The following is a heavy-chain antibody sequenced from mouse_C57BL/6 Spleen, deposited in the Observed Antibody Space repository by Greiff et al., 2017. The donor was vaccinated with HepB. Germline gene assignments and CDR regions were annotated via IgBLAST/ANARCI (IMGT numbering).Heavy chain of an antibody. V-gene: IGHV1-80*01. Sequence: QVQLQQSGAELVKPGASVKISCKASGYAFSSYWMNWVKQRPGKGLEWIGQIYPGDGDTNYNGKFKGKATLTADKSSSTAYMQLSSLTSEDSAVYFCARLDSSGGFDYWGQGTTLTVSS. D-gene: IGHD3-2*02. CDR1: GYAFSSYW. J-gene: IGHJ2*01. CDR3: ARLDSSGGFDY. CDR2: IYPGDGDT.